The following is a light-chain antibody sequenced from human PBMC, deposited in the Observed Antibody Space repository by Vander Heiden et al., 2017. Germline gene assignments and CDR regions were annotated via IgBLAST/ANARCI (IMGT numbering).Light chain of an antibody. CDR3: QQANSYSWT. J-gene: IGKJ1*01. V-gene: IGKV1-5*03. CDR1: QSIYSW. Sequence: DSQMTQSPSTLSASVGDRVTITCRASQSIYSWLAWYQQRPGKAPKLLIYKASNLESGVPSRFRGSGSGTEFTLTISSLQPDDFATYYCQQANSYSWTFGQGTQVEIK. CDR2: KAS.